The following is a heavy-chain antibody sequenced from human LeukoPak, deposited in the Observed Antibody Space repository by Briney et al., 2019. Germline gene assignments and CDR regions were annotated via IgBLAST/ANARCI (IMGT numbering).Heavy chain of an antibody. CDR2: IIPNLGVR. D-gene: IGHD3-10*01. Sequence: SVKVSCKASGGNFSSNAISWVRQAPGQGLEWMGRIIPNLGVRNYAQKFQDRVTIIADKSTSTVYMELSSPRSEDTAVYYCARRMYYYGSGTSYYFDYWGQGTLVTVSS. CDR1: GGNFSSNA. V-gene: IGHV1-69*04. CDR3: ARRMYYYGSGTSYYFDY. J-gene: IGHJ4*02.